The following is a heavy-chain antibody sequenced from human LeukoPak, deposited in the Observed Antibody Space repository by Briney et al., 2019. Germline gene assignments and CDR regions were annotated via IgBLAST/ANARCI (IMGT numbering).Heavy chain of an antibody. CDR2: INPSGGST. V-gene: IGHV1-46*01. D-gene: IGHD6-13*01. J-gene: IGHJ3*02. CDR1: GYTFTSYY. CDR3: ERVIAAAGAFDI. Sequence: ASVKVSCKASGYTFTSYYMHWVRQAPGQGLEWMGIINPSGGSTSYAQKFQGRVTMTRDTSTSTVYMELRSLRSEDTGVYYCERVIAAAGAFDIWGQGTMVTVSS.